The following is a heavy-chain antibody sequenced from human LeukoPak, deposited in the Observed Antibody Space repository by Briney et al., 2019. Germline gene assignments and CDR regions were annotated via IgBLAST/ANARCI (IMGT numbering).Heavy chain of an antibody. D-gene: IGHD3-22*01. CDR1: DDSITSYY. V-gene: IGHV4-59*12. J-gene: IGHJ4*02. CDR3: AHGTDSTGYTFRY. Sequence: SETLSLTCTVSDDSITSYYWTWIRQPPGKGLEWIGYIYYIGNTNYNPSLKSRVSISVDTSKNQFSLKLSSVTAADTAVYYCAHGTDSTGYTFRYWGQGTLVTVSS. CDR2: IYYIGNT.